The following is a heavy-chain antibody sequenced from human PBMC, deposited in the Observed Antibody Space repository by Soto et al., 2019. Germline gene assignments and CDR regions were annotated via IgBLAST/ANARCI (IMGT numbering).Heavy chain of an antibody. Sequence: GGSLRLSCAASGFTFSSYAMSWVRQAPGKGLEWVSAISGSGGSTYYADSVKGRFTISRDNSKNTLYLQMNSLRAEDTAVYYCAKVAVPNGYCSSTSCYWVDYWGQGTLVTVSS. D-gene: IGHD2-2*03. J-gene: IGHJ4*02. V-gene: IGHV3-23*01. CDR1: GFTFSSYA. CDR3: AKVAVPNGYCSSTSCYWVDY. CDR2: ISGSGGST.